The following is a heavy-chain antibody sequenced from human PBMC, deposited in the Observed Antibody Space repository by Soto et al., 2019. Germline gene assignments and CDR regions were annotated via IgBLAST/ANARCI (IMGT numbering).Heavy chain of an antibody. CDR2: IIPIFGTA. D-gene: IGHD2-15*01. V-gene: IGHV1-69*06. Sequence: ASVNVSCKASGGTFSSYAISWVRQAPGQGLEWMGGIIPIFGTANYAQKFQGRVTITADKSTSTAYMELSSLRSEDTAVYYCARDEVAAHYYYYGMDVWGQGTTVTVSS. CDR3: ARDEVAAHYYYYGMDV. J-gene: IGHJ6*02. CDR1: GGTFSSYA.